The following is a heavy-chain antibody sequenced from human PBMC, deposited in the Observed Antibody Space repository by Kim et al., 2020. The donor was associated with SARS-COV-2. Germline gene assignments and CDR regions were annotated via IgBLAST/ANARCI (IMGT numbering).Heavy chain of an antibody. CDR2: ISYDGSNK. CDR3: AREEAVDANDYGDYDGWFNP. CDR1: GFTFSSYA. V-gene: IGHV3-30*04. Sequence: GGSLRLSCAASGFTFSSYAMHWVRQAPGKGLEWVAVISYDGSNKYYADSVKGRFTISRDNSKNTLYLQMNSLRAEDTAVYYCAREEAVDANDYGDYDGWFNPWGQGTLVTVSS. J-gene: IGHJ5*02. D-gene: IGHD4-17*01.